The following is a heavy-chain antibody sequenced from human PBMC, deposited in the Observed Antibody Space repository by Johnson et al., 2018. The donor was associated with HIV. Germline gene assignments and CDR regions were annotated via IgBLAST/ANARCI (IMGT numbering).Heavy chain of an antibody. CDR3: AKDPTTYYYDSSGYRTGGDAFDI. CDR1: GFTFSSYA. CDR2: ISGSGGST. Sequence: VQLVESGGGLVKPGGSLRLSCAASGFTFSSYAMSWVRQAPGKGLEWVSAISGSGGSTYYADSVKGRFTISRDNSKNTLYLQMNSLRAEDTAVYYCAKDPTTYYYDSSGYRTGGDAFDIWGQGT. D-gene: IGHD3-22*01. J-gene: IGHJ3*02. V-gene: IGHV3-23*04.